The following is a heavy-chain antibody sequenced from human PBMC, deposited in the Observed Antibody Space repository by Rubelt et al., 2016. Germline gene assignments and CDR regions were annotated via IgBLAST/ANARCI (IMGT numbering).Heavy chain of an antibody. V-gene: IGHV1-24*01. CDR3: STADSSSWYDATDT. CDR1: GYTLTELS. Sequence: QVQLVQSGAEVKKPGASVKVSCKVSGYTLTELSMHWVRQAPGKGLEWLGGFDPEDGETVYAQNVQGRIIMTEDTSTDTAYMELSRLTSADTAVYYCSTADSSSWYDATDTWGQGTMVTVSS. CDR2: FDPEDGET. J-gene: IGHJ3*02. D-gene: IGHD6-13*01.